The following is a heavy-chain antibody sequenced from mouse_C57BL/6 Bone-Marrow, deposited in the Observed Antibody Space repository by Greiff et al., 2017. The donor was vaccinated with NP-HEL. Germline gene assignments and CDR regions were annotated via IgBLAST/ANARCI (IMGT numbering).Heavy chain of an antibody. V-gene: IGHV1-47*01. D-gene: IGHD2-2*01. CDR3: ARGGYDVGWYFDV. Sequence: VQLQESGAELVKPGASVKMSCKASGYTFTTYPIEWMKQNHGKSLEWIGNFHPYNDDTKYNEKFKGKATLTVEKSSSTVYLELSRLTSDDSAVYYCARGGYDVGWYFDVWGTGTTVTVSS. J-gene: IGHJ1*03. CDR1: GYTFTTYP. CDR2: FHPYNDDT.